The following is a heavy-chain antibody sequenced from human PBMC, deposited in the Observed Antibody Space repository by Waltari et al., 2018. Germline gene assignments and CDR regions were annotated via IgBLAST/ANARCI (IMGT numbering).Heavy chain of an antibody. CDR3: ARHSYSLGWYNS. CDR1: GYTFTSHW. D-gene: IGHD1-26*01. CDR2: IDPRASYP. V-gene: IGHV5-10-1*03. Sequence: EVQLVQSGAEVKKPGESLRISCKGSGYTFTSHWISWVRQKPGKGLEWMARIDPRASYPNYSPSVQGRVTLSVDNSTSTAYLHLNSLQASDTAKYYCARHSYSLGWYNSWGQGTLVTVSS. J-gene: IGHJ5*01.